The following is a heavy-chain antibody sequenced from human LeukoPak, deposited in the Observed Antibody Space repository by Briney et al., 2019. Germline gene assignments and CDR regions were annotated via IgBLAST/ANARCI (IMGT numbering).Heavy chain of an antibody. J-gene: IGHJ4*02. CDR2: MNPNSGNT. CDR3: ARGLYCSSTSCYEEDGGDY. V-gene: IGHV1-8*01. CDR1: GYTFTSYD. Sequence: GASVKVSCKASGYTFTSYDINWVRQATGQGLEWMGWMNPNSGNTGYAQKFQGRVTMTRNTSISTAYMELSSLRSEDTAVYYCARGLYCSSTSCYEEDGGDYWGQGTLVTVSS. D-gene: IGHD2-2*01.